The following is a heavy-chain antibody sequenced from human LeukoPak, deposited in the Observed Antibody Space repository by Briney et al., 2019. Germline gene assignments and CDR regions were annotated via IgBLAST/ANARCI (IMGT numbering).Heavy chain of an antibody. J-gene: IGHJ3*02. CDR3: ARGPYSYDSSGAFDI. CDR2: ISSSGST. D-gene: IGHD3-22*01. Sequence: SQTPSLTSTVSGDSISSGDYYWSSIRQPAGKGLEWIGRISSSGSTNYNPSLKSRVTISVDTSKNQFSLKLSSVTAADTAVYFCARGPYSYDSSGAFDIWGQGTMVTVSS. CDR1: GDSISSGDYY. V-gene: IGHV4-61*02.